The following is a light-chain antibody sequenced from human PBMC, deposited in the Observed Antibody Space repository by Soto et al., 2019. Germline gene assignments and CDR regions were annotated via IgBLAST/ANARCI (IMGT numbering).Light chain of an antibody. V-gene: IGKV3-15*01. CDR1: QSVGKC. CDR2: GGS. Sequence: EIVMTQSPATLSLSPGERATLSCRASQSVGKCLAWYQQKPGQAPRLLIYGGSTSATGSPARCSGSGAGTEVTIIIISMQSEDVAVYYCQQYNNWPRRTFGQGTKVDI. J-gene: IGKJ1*01. CDR3: QQYNNWPRRT.